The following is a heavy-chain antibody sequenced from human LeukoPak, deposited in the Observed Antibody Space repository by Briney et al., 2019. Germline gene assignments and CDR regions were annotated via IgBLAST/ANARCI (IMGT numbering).Heavy chain of an antibody. Sequence: PGRSLRLSCAASGFTSSSYAMHWVRQAPGKGLEWVAVISYDGSNKYYADSVKGRFTISRDNSKNTLYLQMNSLRAEDTAVYYCARDPGARLTYCGYDYPSHYYFDYWGQGTLVTVSS. CDR3: ARDPGARLTYCGYDYPSHYYFDY. V-gene: IGHV3-30-3*01. J-gene: IGHJ4*02. D-gene: IGHD5-12*01. CDR1: GFTSSSYA. CDR2: ISYDGSNK.